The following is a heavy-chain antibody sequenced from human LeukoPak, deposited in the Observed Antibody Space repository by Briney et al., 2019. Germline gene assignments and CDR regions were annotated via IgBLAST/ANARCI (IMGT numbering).Heavy chain of an antibody. J-gene: IGHJ4*02. CDR1: GFTFSNYW. CDR2: IKQDGSET. V-gene: IGHV3-7*01. CDR3: AREGNRRSFDY. Sequence: PGGSLRLSCAAAGFTFSNYWMSWVRQAPGKGLEWVANIKQDGSETYYVDSVTGRFTISRDNAKNSLSLQMNSLRAEDTAVYYCAREGNRRSFDYWGLGTLVTVSS.